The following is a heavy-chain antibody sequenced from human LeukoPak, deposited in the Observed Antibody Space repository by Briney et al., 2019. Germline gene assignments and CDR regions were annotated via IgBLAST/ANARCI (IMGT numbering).Heavy chain of an antibody. CDR2: INPNSGGT. D-gene: IGHD3-10*01. CDR1: GYTFTGYY. V-gene: IGHV1-2*02. Sequence: VASVKVSCKASGYTFTGYYMHWVRQAPGQGLEWMGWINPNSGGTNYAQKFQGRVTMTRDTSISTAYMELSRLRSDDTAVYYCANTMVRGVRGRYNWFDPWGQGTLVTVSS. CDR3: ANTMVRGVRGRYNWFDP. J-gene: IGHJ5*02.